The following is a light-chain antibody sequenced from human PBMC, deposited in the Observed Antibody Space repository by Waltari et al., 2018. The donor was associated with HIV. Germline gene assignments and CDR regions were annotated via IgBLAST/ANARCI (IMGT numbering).Light chain of an antibody. CDR1: GFNIGRNF. CDR2: RDN. J-gene: IGLJ1*01. CDR3: AAWDDSLSGSYV. Sequence: QSLLTQSLSASGTAGQRVIVSFSGCGFNIGRNFVSWYQPLPGTAPKVLIFRDNQRPSGVPDRFSGSKSGASASLAISGLRSEDEADYYCAAWDDSLSGSYVFGPGTKVTVL. V-gene: IGLV1-47*01.